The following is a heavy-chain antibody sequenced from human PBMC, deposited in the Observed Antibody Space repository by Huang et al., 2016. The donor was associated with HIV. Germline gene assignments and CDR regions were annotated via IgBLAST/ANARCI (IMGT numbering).Heavy chain of an antibody. J-gene: IGHJ5*02. CDR1: GITFSTYA. CDR2: ISRDGGRT. CDR3: ALNRGLFFSNWLDP. Sequence: QLSESGGGVVQPGGSLRLSCAASGITFSTYAMTWVRQAPGKGLGWVSTISRDGGRTFYAGSVKGRFTVSRDNSKNTFYLQILTLRAEDTALYYCALNRGLFFSNWLDPWGQGTLVTVSS. V-gene: IGHV3-23*01. D-gene: IGHD3-3*01.